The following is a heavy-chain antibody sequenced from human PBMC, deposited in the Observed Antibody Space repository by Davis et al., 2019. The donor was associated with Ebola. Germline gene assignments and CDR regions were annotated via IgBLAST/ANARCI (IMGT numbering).Heavy chain of an antibody. V-gene: IGHV1-69*04. J-gene: IGHJ4*02. CDR1: GGTFSSYA. CDR2: IIPILGIA. Sequence: SVKVSCKASGGTFSSYAISWVRQAPGQGLEWMGRIIPILGIANYAQKLQGRVTMTTDTSTSTAYMELRSLRSDDTAVYYCARDLYSSSWFDYWGQGTLVTVSS. D-gene: IGHD6-13*01. CDR3: ARDLYSSSWFDY.